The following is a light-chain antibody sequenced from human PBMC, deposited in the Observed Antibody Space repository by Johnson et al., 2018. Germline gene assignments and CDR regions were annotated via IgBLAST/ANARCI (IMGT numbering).Light chain of an antibody. CDR1: SSNIGNNY. Sequence: QSVLTQPPSVSAAPGQKVTISCSGSSSNIGNNYVSWYQQLPGTAPKLLIYENNKRPSGIPDRFSGSKSGTSATLGITGLQAGAEADYYCGTWDSIVSAGNGFGTGTKVTVL. J-gene: IGLJ1*01. CDR3: GTWDSIVSAGNG. V-gene: IGLV1-51*02. CDR2: ENN.